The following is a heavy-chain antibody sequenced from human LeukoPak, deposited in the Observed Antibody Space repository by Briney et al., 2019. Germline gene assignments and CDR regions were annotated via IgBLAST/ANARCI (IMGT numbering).Heavy chain of an antibody. CDR3: ARGYSYGYIGAFDI. J-gene: IGHJ3*02. CDR2: IRYDGSNK. V-gene: IGHV3-30*02. CDR1: GFTFSSYG. Sequence: GGSLRLSCAASGFTFSSYGMHWVRQAPGKGLEWVAFIRYDGSNKYYADSVKGRFTISRDNSKNTLNLQMNSLRAEDTAVYYCARGYSYGYIGAFDIWGQGTMVTVSS. D-gene: IGHD5-18*01.